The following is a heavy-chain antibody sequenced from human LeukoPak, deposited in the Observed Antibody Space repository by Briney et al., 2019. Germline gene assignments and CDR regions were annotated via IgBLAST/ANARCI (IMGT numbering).Heavy chain of an antibody. D-gene: IGHD4-17*01. V-gene: IGHV4-59*01. CDR1: GGSISSYY. CDR2: IYYSGST. J-gene: IGHJ4*02. Sequence: SETLSLTCTVSGGSISSYYWSWIRQPPGKGLEWIGYIYYSGSTNYTPSLKSRVTISVDTSKNQFSLKLSSVTAADTAVYYCARALDYGDKLDYWGQGTLVTVSS. CDR3: ARALDYGDKLDY.